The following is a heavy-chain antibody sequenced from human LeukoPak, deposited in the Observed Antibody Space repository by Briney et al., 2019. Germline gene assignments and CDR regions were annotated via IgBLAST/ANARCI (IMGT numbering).Heavy chain of an antibody. CDR3: AKDHVGGDLNY. CDR2: ISASSNYK. J-gene: IGHJ4*02. D-gene: IGHD2-21*02. CDR1: EITFGTYA. Sequence: PGGSLRLSCVASEITFGTYAFSWVRQAPGKGLEWVSEISASSNYKYYADNVKGRFTISRDNSKNMLFLQMNSLRAEDTAVYYCAKDHVGGDLNYWGQGTLVTVSS. V-gene: IGHV3-23*01.